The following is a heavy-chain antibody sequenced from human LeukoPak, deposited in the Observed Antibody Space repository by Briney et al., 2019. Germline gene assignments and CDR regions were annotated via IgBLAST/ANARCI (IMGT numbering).Heavy chain of an antibody. CDR1: GFTVSSNY. D-gene: IGHD3-10*01. V-gene: IGHV3-66*01. J-gene: IGHJ4*02. Sequence: GGSLRLSCAASGFTVSSNYMSWVRQAPGKGLEWVSVIYSGGSTYYADSVKGRFTISRDNSKNTLYLQMNSLRAEDTAEYYCARAPMVRGVITTYYFDYWGQGTLVTVSS. CDR2: IYSGGST. CDR3: ARAPMVRGVITTYYFDY.